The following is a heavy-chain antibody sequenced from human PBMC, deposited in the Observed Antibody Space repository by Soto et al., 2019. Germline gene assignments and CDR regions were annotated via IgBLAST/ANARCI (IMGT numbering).Heavy chain of an antibody. D-gene: IGHD1-26*01. Sequence: ASVKLSCKASGYTFSSYDIRRVRKVTGQGLEWMGWMDPSSGNTGYAQKFQGRVSMTRDTSISTAYMELTTLRSEDTAVYYCVRGHRHSWIYTGDSWGQRTLGTVSS. CDR2: MDPSSGNT. V-gene: IGHV1-8*01. CDR1: GYTFSSYD. CDR3: VRGHRHSWIYTGDS. J-gene: IGHJ4*02.